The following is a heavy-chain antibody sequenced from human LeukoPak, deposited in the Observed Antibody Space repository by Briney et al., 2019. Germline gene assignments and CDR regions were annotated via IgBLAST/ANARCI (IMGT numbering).Heavy chain of an antibody. CDR3: ARVLCSSTSGYNGAGDDAFDI. D-gene: IGHD2-2*02. Sequence: LETLSLTCTVSGDSISSYYWSWIRQPPGKGLEWIGYIYYSGSTNYNPSLKSRVTISVDTSKNQFSLKLSSVTAADTAVYYCARVLCSSTSGYNGAGDDAFDIWGQGTIVTVSS. CDR1: GDSISSYY. V-gene: IGHV4-59*01. CDR2: IYYSGST. J-gene: IGHJ3*02.